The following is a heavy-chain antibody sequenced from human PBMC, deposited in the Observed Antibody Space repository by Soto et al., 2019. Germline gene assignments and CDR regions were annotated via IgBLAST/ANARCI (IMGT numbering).Heavy chain of an antibody. CDR1: GFTFSRYA. Sequence: GGSLRLSCAASGFTFSRYAMSWVRQAPGKGLEWVSALTGSGDSIYYADSVKGRFTISRDNSKNTLYLQMNSLRAEDTAVYYCAGVHPWDQPNYFFDVCAKRTSVTGAS. J-gene: IGHJ6*04. D-gene: IGHD1-26*01. CDR3: AGVHPWDQPNYFFDV. CDR2: LTGSGDSI. V-gene: IGHV3-23*01.